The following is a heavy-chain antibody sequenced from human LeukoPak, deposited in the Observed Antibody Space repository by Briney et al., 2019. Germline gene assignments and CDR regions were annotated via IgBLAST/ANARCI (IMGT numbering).Heavy chain of an antibody. J-gene: IGHJ3*02. V-gene: IGHV1-46*01. D-gene: IGHD6-13*01. CDR2: INPSGGST. CDR1: GYTFTSYY. CDR3: ARAGIAAAGNDAFDI. Sequence: GASVKVSCKASGYTFTSYYMHWVRQAPGQGLEWMGIINPSGGSTSYAQKFQGRVTMTRDMSTSTVYMELSSLRAEDTAVYYCARAGIAAAGNDAFDIWGQGTMVTVSS.